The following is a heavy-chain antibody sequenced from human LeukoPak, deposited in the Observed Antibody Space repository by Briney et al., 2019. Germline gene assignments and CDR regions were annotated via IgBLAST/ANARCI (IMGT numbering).Heavy chain of an antibody. D-gene: IGHD5-24*01. J-gene: IGHJ4*02. Sequence: GASVKVSCKASGYTFISYSMHWVRQAPGQRLEWMGWINAGNDDTKYSQEFQGRVTITRDTSASTAYMEMRSLRSEDTAVYYCAREIDRDDYNRFFDYWGQGTLVTVSS. CDR3: AREIDRDDYNRFFDY. CDR2: INAGNDDT. CDR1: GYTFISYS. V-gene: IGHV1-3*01.